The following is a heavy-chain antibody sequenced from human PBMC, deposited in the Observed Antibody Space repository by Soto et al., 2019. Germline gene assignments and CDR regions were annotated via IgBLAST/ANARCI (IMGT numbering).Heavy chain of an antibody. J-gene: IGHJ2*01. D-gene: IGHD2-21*01. V-gene: IGHV1-46*01. Sequence: GQGLEWMGIINPSGGSTSYAKTFQGSATMTRDTSTSTVYMELSSLRSEDTAVYYCARTKGSFFFQAEVGIRDL. CDR2: INPSGGST. CDR3: ARTKGSFFFQAEVGIRDL.